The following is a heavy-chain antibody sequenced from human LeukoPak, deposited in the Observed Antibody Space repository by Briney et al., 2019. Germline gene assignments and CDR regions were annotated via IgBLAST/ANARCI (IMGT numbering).Heavy chain of an antibody. Sequence: PGGSLRLSCAASGFTFSNYAMNWVRQAPGKGLEWVSAINGNGDSTYYADSVKGRFTISRDNSKNTLYLQVNSLRAEDTAVYYCAKGTYYYDSSGYYGGYYFDYWGQGTLVTVSS. CDR1: GFTFSNYA. CDR3: AKGTYYYDSSGYYGGYYFDY. J-gene: IGHJ4*02. D-gene: IGHD3-22*01. V-gene: IGHV3-23*01. CDR2: INGNGDST.